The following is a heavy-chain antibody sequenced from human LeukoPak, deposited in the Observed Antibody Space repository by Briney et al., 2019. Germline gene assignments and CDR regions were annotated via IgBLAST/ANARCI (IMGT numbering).Heavy chain of an antibody. CDR3: ARSNYYDSSGYIFDY. J-gene: IGHJ4*02. CDR2: ISYTGRT. D-gene: IGHD3-22*01. V-gene: IGHV4-30-4*01. CDR1: GGSISSGNYY. Sequence: ASETPSLTCTVSGGSISSGNYYWSWIRQPPGKGLEWIGYISYTGRTSYNPSLKSRVTISVDTSKRQFSLQLSSVTAADTAVYYCARSNYYDSSGYIFDYWGQGTLVTVSS.